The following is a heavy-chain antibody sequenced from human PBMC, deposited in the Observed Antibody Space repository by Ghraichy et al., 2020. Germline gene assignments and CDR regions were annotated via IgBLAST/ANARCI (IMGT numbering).Heavy chain of an antibody. CDR1: GFSSGDYA. V-gene: IGHV3-49*04. D-gene: IGHD6-13*01. CDR2: IRSKTYGGTT. CDR3: TRASLFKRAAFYYYYIDV. Sequence: GGSLRLSCTASGFSSGDYAISWVRQAPGKGLEWAAFIRSKTYGGTTEYAASVRGRFILSRDDSKSIAYLQMNSLETEDTALYYCTRASLFKRAAFYYYYIDVWGKGTTVTV. J-gene: IGHJ6*03.